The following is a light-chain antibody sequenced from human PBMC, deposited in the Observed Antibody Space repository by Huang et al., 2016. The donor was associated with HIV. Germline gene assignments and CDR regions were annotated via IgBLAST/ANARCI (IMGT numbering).Light chain of an antibody. Sequence: DIQMTKSPSPLSASVGDRVTITCRASLSISSWWAWYQQKPGKAPKLLIYQAYSLESGVPSRFSGSGSGTEFTLTISSLQPDDFATYYCQQYTTYFPTFGQGTKLEIK. J-gene: IGKJ2*01. CDR3: QQYTTYFPT. CDR1: LSISSW. V-gene: IGKV1-5*03. CDR2: QAY.